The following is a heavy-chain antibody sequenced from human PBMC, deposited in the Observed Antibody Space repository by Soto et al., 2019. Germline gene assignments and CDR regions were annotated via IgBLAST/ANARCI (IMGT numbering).Heavy chain of an antibody. CDR1: GGTFSSYA. V-gene: IGHV1-69*01. CDR2: IIPIFGTA. Sequence: QVQLVQSGAEVKKPGSSVKVSCKASGGTFSSYAISWVRQAPGQGLEWMGGIIPIFGTANYAQQFQGRVTITAHESRSTAYMALSSLRSEDTAVYSCARDPYGSGNTLDYWGQGTLVTVAS. D-gene: IGHD3-10*01. J-gene: IGHJ4*02. CDR3: ARDPYGSGNTLDY.